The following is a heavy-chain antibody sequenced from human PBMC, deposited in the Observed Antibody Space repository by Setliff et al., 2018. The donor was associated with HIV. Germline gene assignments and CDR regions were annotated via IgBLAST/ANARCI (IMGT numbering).Heavy chain of an antibody. CDR3: ARGEGTGTTGVGSFDL. V-gene: IGHV4-59*12. Sequence: SETLSLTCTVSGASMRDYYWTWIRQSPGKGLEWIGYIFYTGRTNYNPSLKGRVTISVDTSKNQFSLRLSSVTAADTAVYYCARGEGTGTTGVGSFDLWGQGTLVTVSS. D-gene: IGHD1-7*01. J-gene: IGHJ5*02. CDR2: IFYTGRT. CDR1: GASMRDYY.